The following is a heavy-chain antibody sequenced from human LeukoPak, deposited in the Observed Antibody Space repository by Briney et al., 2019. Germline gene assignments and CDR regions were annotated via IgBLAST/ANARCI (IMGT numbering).Heavy chain of an antibody. Sequence: SETLSLTCTVSGYSIGSGYYWGWIRQSPGKGLEWIGKITHSGNTLYNPSLKSRVTISIDISKNQFSLNLTSVTAADTAIYYCARGLLWGQGTLVTVSS. CDR3: ARGLL. CDR1: GYSIGSGYY. CDR2: ITHSGNT. J-gene: IGHJ1*01. V-gene: IGHV4-38-2*02.